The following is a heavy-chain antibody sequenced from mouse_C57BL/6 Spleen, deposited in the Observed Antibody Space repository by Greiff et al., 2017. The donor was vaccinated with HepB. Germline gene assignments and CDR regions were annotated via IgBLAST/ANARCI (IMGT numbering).Heavy chain of an antibody. Sequence: EVHLVESGGGLVKPGGSLKLSCAASGFTFSSYAMSWVRQTPEKRLEWVATISDGGSYTYYPDNVKGRFPISRDNAKNNLYLQMSHLKSEDTAMYYCAREETGTGWYFDVWGTGTTVTVSS. D-gene: IGHD4-1*01. CDR2: ISDGGSYT. CDR3: AREETGTGWYFDV. CDR1: GFTFSSYA. V-gene: IGHV5-4*01. J-gene: IGHJ1*03.